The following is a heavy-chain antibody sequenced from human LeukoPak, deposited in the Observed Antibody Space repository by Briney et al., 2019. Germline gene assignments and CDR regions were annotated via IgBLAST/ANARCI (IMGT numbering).Heavy chain of an antibody. CDR2: ISAYNGNT. CDR3: ARDDSDDYGDYGFDY. Sequence: ASVKVSCKASGYTFTGYGISWVRQAPGQGLEWMGWISAYNGNTNYAQKLQGRVTMTTDTSTSTAYMELRSLRSDDTAVYYCARDDSDDYGDYGFDYWGQGTLVTVSS. D-gene: IGHD4-17*01. J-gene: IGHJ4*02. CDR1: GYTFTGYG. V-gene: IGHV1-18*01.